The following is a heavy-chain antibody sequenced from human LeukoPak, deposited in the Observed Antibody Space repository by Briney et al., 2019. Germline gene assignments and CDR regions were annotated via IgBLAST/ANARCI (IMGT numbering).Heavy chain of an antibody. Sequence: SETLSLTCAVYGGSFSGYYWSWIRQPPGKGLEWIGEINHSGSTNYNPSLKSRVTISVDTSKNQFSLKLSPVTAADTAVYYCARERAARVATYYYYGMDVWGKGTTVTVSS. CDR2: INHSGST. V-gene: IGHV4-34*01. J-gene: IGHJ6*04. D-gene: IGHD5-12*01. CDR1: GGSFSGYY. CDR3: ARERAARVATYYYYGMDV.